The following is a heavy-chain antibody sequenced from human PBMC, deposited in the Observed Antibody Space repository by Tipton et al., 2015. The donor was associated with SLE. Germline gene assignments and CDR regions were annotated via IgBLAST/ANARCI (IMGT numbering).Heavy chain of an antibody. J-gene: IGHJ4*02. CDR1: GGSISSSSYY. D-gene: IGHD2-21*01. V-gene: IGHV4-39*01. Sequence: TLSLTCTVSGGSISSSSYYWGWIRQPPGKGLEWIGTIYYSGSTYYNPSLKSRVTISLDKSKNQFSLKLNSVTASDTAVYYCARAYTYGYPYFDYWGQGTLVTVSS. CDR2: IYYSGST. CDR3: ARAYTYGYPYFDY.